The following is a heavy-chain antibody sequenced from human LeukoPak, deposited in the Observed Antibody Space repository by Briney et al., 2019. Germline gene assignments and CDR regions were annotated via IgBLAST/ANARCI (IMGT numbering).Heavy chain of an antibody. Sequence: PSETLSLTCAVYGGSFSGYYWSWIRQPPGKGMEWIGEINHSGSTNYNPSLKSRVTISVDPSKNQFSLKLSSVTAADTAVYYCARVGSSMDGSKGPRYYYMDVWGKGTTVTVSS. CDR3: ARVGSSMDGSKGPRYYYMDV. D-gene: IGHD6-6*01. CDR2: INHSGST. V-gene: IGHV4-34*01. CDR1: GGSFSGYY. J-gene: IGHJ6*03.